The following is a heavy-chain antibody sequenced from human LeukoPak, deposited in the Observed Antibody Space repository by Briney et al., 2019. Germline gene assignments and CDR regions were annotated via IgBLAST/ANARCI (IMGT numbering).Heavy chain of an antibody. V-gene: IGHV1-69*13. CDR3: AREGIAVALDAFDI. D-gene: IGHD6-19*01. CDR1: EGTFSSYA. CDR2: IIPIFGTA. J-gene: IGHJ3*02. Sequence: SVKVSCKASEGTFSSYAISWVRQAPGQGLEWMGGIIPIFGTANYAQKFQGRVTITADESTSTAYMELSSLRSEDTAVYYCAREGIAVALDAFDIWGQGTMVTVSS.